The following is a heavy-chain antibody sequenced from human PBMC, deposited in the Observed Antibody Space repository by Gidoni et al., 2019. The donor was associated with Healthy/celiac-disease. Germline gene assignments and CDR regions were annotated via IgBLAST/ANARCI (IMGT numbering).Heavy chain of an antibody. Sequence: QVQLQESGPGLVKPSQTLSLTCTVSGGSISSGGYYWSWIRQHPGKGLEWIGYIYYSGSTYYNPSLKSRVTISVDTSKNQFSLKLSSVTAADTAVYYCARGRWGEYQLLYYYYGMDVWGQGTTVTVSS. J-gene: IGHJ6*02. CDR3: ARGRWGEYQLLYYYYGMDV. CDR2: IYYSGST. CDR1: GGSISSGGYY. V-gene: IGHV4-31*03. D-gene: IGHD2-2*01.